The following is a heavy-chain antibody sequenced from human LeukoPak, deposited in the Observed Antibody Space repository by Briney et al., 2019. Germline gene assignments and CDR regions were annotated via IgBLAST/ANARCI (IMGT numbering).Heavy chain of an antibody. J-gene: IGHJ4*02. CDR2: IYYSGST. V-gene: IGHV4-39*07. Sequence: SETLSLTCTASGGSISSSSYYWGWIRQPPGKGLEWIGSIYYSGSTYYNPSLKSRVTISVDTSKNQFSLKLSSVTAADTAVYYCAREEELWLNRRRYFDYWGQGTLVTVSS. D-gene: IGHD5-18*01. CDR3: AREEELWLNRRRYFDY. CDR1: GGSISSSSYY.